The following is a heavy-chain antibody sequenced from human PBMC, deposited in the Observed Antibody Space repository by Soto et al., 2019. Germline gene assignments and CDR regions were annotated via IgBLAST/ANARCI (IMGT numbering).Heavy chain of an antibody. CDR2: ISTAGNP. CDR1: GFTFSSHD. Sequence: GGSLRLSCAASGFTFSSHDMHGVRQVEGEGLEWISAISTAGNPHYADSVKGRFTISRENAKNSLFLQMNSLTTGGTAVYYCEREWGVTGYWHFDLWGRGTLVTVSS. J-gene: IGHJ2*01. D-gene: IGHD2-21*02. CDR3: EREWGVTGYWHFDL. V-gene: IGHV3-13*05.